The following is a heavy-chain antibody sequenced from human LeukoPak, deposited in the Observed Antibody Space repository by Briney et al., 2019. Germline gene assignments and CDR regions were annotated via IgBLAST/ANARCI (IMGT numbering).Heavy chain of an antibody. CDR1: GGSISSYY. D-gene: IGHD5-18*01. J-gene: IGHJ4*02. Sequence: PSETLSLTCTVSGGSISSYYWSWIRQPAGKGLEWIGRIYTSGSTDYNPSLKSRVTMSVDTSKNQFSLKLSSVTAADTAVYYCARDFDFYTAMVEVWGQGTLVTVSS. V-gene: IGHV4-4*07. CDR2: IYTSGST. CDR3: ARDFDFYTAMVEV.